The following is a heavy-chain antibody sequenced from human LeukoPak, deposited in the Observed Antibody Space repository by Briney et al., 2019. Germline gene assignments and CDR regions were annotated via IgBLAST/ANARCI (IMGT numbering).Heavy chain of an antibody. D-gene: IGHD3-9*01. Sequence: GESLKISSKASGYSSTSFWIAWGHQLPGKGLECMGVIYPGDGDTKYNPSLHSHVTIAADRSISTAVLLCRSLKASDSAMYFCARGATAIGNYNIFTGNYNGYFDSWGQGSLVTVSS. CDR2: IYPGDGDT. CDR3: ARGATAIGNYNIFTGNYNGYFDS. J-gene: IGHJ4*02. V-gene: IGHV5-51*07. CDR1: GYSSTSFW.